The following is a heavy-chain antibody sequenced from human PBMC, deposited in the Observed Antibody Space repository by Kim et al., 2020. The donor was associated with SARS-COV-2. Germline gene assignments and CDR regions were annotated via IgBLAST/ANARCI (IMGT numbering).Heavy chain of an antibody. Sequence: SETLSLTCAVYGGSFSGYYWSWIRQPPGKGLEWIGEINHSRSTNYNPSLKSRVTISLDTSKNKSSLKLSSVTAADTAVYYCAIGDRKWRTAFYWGQGTLVTVSS. J-gene: IGHJ4*02. V-gene: IGHV4-34*01. D-gene: IGHD1-26*01. CDR3: AIGDRKWRTAFY. CDR2: INHSRST. CDR1: GGSFSGYY.